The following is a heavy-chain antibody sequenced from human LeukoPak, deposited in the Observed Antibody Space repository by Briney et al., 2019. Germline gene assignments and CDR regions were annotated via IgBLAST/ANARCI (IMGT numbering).Heavy chain of an antibody. CDR3: ARAGELRYMDV. CDR1: GFTFSDYY. J-gene: IGHJ6*03. V-gene: IGHV3-11*04. Sequence: GGSLRLSCAASGFTFSDYYMSWIRQAPGKGLEWVSTIKGIGPTTYYADSLKGRFTISRDNAKTSLFLQMSSLRADDTAIYYCARAGELRYMDVWGKGTAVTVSS. D-gene: IGHD3-16*01. CDR2: IKGIGPTT.